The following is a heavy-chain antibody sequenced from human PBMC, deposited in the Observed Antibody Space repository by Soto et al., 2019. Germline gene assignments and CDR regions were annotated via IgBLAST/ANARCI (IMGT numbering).Heavy chain of an antibody. D-gene: IGHD3-3*01. J-gene: IGHJ3*01. V-gene: IGHV3-74*02. Sequence: EVQLVESGGGVVQPGGSLRLSCEASGFTFTNYWMHWVRQVPGEGLEWVSRIDNHGDGTSYADFVKGRFSISTDNAKNTLYLQMNSLRVDDMAIYYCGTVFEQWGQGTMVTVSS. CDR3: GTVFEQ. CDR1: GFTFTNYW. CDR2: IDNHGDGT.